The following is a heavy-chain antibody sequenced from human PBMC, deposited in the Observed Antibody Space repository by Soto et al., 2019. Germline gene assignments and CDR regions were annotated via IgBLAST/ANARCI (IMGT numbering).Heavy chain of an antibody. V-gene: IGHV4-34*01. Sequence: SETLSLTCAVYGGSFSGYYWSWIRQPPGKGLEWIGEINHSGSTNYNPSLKSRVTISVDTSKNQFSLKLSSVTAADTAVYYCARGLGYCSSTSCRTLYYYYGMDVWGQGTTVTVSS. J-gene: IGHJ6*02. CDR1: GGSFSGYY. D-gene: IGHD2-2*01. CDR2: INHSGST. CDR3: ARGLGYCSSTSCRTLYYYYGMDV.